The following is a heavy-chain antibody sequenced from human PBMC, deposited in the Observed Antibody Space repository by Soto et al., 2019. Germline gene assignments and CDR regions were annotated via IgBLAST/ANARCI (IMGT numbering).Heavy chain of an antibody. J-gene: IGHJ4*02. Sequence: ASVKVSCKVSGYTLTEFSMHWVRQAPGKGLEWMGGFDPEDGETIYAQKFQGRVTMTEDTSTDTAYMDLSSLRSEDTAVYYCATGGELPFGSYYFDYWGQGTLVTVSS. CDR2: FDPEDGET. CDR1: GYTLTEFS. CDR3: ATGGELPFGSYYFDY. V-gene: IGHV1-24*01. D-gene: IGHD1-26*01.